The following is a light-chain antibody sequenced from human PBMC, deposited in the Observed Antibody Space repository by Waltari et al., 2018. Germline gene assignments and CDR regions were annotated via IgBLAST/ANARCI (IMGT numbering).Light chain of an antibody. CDR2: GAS. J-gene: IGKJ2*01. V-gene: IGKV3-20*01. CDR1: QSVSSSY. Sequence: EIVLTPSPGTLSLSPGERATLSCRASQSVSSSYLAWYQQKPGQAPRLLTHGASSRATGIPDRFSGSGSGTDFTLTISRLEPEDFAVYYCQQYGRSWNTFGQGTKLEIK. CDR3: QQYGRSWNT.